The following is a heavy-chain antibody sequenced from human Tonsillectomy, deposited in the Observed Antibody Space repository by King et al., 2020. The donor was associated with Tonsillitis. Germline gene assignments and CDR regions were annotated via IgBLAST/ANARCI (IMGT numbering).Heavy chain of an antibody. CDR3: ARYGMTISAYYMDV. CDR2: IIPIFDTA. V-gene: IGHV1-69*06. CDR1: GGTFSSYA. D-gene: IGHD4/OR15-4a*01. J-gene: IGHJ6*03. Sequence: QLVQSGAEVKKPGSSVKVSCKASGGTFSSYAISWVRQAPGQGLEWMGGIIPIFDTANYDQKFQGRVTITADKSTSTAYMELRSLRSEDTAGYYCARYGMTISAYYMDVWGKGTTVTVSS.